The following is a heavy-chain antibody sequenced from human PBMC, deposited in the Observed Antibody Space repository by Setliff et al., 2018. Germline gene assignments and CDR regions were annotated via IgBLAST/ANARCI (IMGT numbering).Heavy chain of an antibody. Sequence: PGGSLRLSCAASGFSFSGSAVYWVRQASGKGLEWIGRIRGRTDNYATAYAASVRGRFTISRDDSKNTAYLQVNSLKTEDTAVYYCAITMTTGVDFFDYWGQGTLVTVSS. CDR3: AITMTTGVDFFDY. CDR2: IRGRTDNYAT. V-gene: IGHV3-73*01. D-gene: IGHD4-17*01. CDR1: GFSFSGSA. J-gene: IGHJ4*02.